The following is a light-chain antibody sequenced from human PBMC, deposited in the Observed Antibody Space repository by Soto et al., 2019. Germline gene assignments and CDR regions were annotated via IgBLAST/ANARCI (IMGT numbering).Light chain of an antibody. CDR3: ATWDDSLVGPV. Sequence: QSVLTQTPSVSGIPGQRVNISCSGSSSNIGRNYVYWYHQFPGTAPKLLIYRDNERPSGVPDRFSGSKSGTSASLAISGLRSGDEADYHCATWDDSLVGPVFGGGTKLTVL. CDR2: RDN. J-gene: IGLJ2*01. CDR1: SSNIGRNY. V-gene: IGLV1-47*01.